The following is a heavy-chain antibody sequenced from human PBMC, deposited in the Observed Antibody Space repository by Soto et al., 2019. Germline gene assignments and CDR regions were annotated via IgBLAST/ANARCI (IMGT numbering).Heavy chain of an antibody. J-gene: IGHJ3*02. V-gene: IGHV1-2*04. D-gene: IGHD2-15*01. CDR3: ARGYCSGGSCYSDAFDI. CDR2: INPNSGGT. Sequence: ASVKVSCKASGYTFTGYYMHWVRQAPGQRLEWMGWINPNSGGTNYAQKFQGWVTMTRDTSISTAYMELSRLRSDDTAVYYCARGYCSGGSCYSDAFDIWGQGTMVTVSS. CDR1: GYTFTGYY.